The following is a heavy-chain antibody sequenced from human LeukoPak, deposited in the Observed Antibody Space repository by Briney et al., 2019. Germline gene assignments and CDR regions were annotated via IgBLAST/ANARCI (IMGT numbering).Heavy chain of an antibody. V-gene: IGHV7-4-1*02. CDR1: GYIFTAFA. Sequence: ASVKVSCKASGYIFTAFAINWVRQAPGQGLEWMGWINTNTGNPTYAQGFTGRFVFSLDTSVSTAYLQISSLKAEDTAVYYCAREVAPGGFDYWGRGTLVTVSS. J-gene: IGHJ4*02. D-gene: IGHD4-23*01. CDR3: AREVAPGGFDY. CDR2: INTNTGNP.